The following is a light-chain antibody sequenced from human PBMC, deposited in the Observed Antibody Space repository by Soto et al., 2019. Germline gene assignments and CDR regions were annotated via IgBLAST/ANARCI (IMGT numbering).Light chain of an antibody. CDR1: QTVSSSY. J-gene: IGKJ1*01. CDR3: QQYGSSPRT. CDR2: GAS. Sequence: EIVLTQSPGTLSLSPGERATLSCRASQTVSSSYLAWYQQKPGQAPRLLIYGASSRAPGIPDRFSGSGSGTDFTLTISKLEPEDFAVYYCQQYGSSPRTFVQGTKVEIK. V-gene: IGKV3-20*01.